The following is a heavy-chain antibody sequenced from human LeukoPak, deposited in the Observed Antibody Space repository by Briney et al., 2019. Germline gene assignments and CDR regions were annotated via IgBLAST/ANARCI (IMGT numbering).Heavy chain of an antibody. Sequence: SETLSLTCTVSAGSITNYYWTWIRQPAGKGLEWIGRIHTSGSTDYNPSLKSRVTMSLDMSRNQFSLKLKSVTAADTAVYYCAREGSMTARPFVSIDYWGQGTLVTVSS. J-gene: IGHJ4*02. CDR2: IHTSGST. CDR3: AREGSMTARPFVSIDY. CDR1: AGSITNYY. D-gene: IGHD6-6*01. V-gene: IGHV4-4*07.